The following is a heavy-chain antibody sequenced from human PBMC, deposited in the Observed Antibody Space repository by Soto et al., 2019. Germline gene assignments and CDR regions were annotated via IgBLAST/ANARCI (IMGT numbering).Heavy chain of an antibody. J-gene: IGHJ4*02. Sequence: PGGSLRLSCVASGFTFSDYAMSWVRQAPGKGLEWVSAISASGGRTYYADSVKGWFTMSRDNSNNTLFLQMNSLRAEDTAVYYCAKDLPYCSSTSCLNVVATIFDYWGQGTLVTVSS. CDR3: AKDLPYCSSTSCLNVVATIFDY. CDR2: ISASGGRT. V-gene: IGHV3-23*01. D-gene: IGHD2-2*01. CDR1: GFTFSDYA.